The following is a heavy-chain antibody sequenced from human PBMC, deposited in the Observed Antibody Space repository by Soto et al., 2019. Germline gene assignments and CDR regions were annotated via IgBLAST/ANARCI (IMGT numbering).Heavy chain of an antibody. D-gene: IGHD6-6*01. CDR3: ARDVRQLGLYYFDY. CDR1: GFTVSSNY. J-gene: IGHJ4*02. Sequence: GGSLRLSCAASGFTVSSNYMSWVRQAPGKGLEWVSVIYSGGSTYYPDSVKGRFTISRVNSKNTLYLQMNSLSAEDTAVYYWARDVRQLGLYYFDYWGQGTLVTVSS. V-gene: IGHV3-66*01. CDR2: IYSGGST.